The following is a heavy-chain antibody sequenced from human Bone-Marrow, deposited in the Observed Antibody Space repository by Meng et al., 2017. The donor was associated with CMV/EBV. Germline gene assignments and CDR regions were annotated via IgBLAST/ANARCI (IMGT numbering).Heavy chain of an antibody. V-gene: IGHV3-9*01. CDR2: VTWNSGSI. J-gene: IGHJ4*02. CDR3: AKSNSYSTPSAYYSFDY. CDR1: GFTFDDFA. D-gene: IGHD1-26*01. Sequence: GGSLRLSCAASGFTFDDFAMHWVRQAPGKGLEWVSGVTWNSGSIAYADSVKGRFTVSRDNDKDSLYLQMNSLRPEDTALYYCAKSNSYSTPSAYYSFDYGGQGTLVTVSS.